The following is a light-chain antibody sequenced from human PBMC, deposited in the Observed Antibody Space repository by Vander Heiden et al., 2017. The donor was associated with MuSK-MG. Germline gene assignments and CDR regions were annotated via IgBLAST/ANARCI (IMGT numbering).Light chain of an antibody. J-gene: IGKJ1*01. Sequence: DIQMTQSPSSLSASVGDRVTITCRASQSIDIYLNWYHHKPGKAPKLLIYAASTLQSGVPSRFSGSESGTDFTLTISSLQPEDFGSYYCQQTYSNPRTFGQGTKVEIK. CDR2: AAS. CDR1: QSIDIY. CDR3: QQTYSNPRT. V-gene: IGKV1-39*01.